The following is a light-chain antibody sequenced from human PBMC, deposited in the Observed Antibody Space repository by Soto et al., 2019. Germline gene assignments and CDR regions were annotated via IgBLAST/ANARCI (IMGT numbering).Light chain of an antibody. J-gene: IGKJ2*01. CDR3: QQYNNWRT. CDR2: GAS. CDR1: QSVSSN. Sequence: EIVMTQSPATLSVSPGERATLSCRASQSVSSNLAWYQQKPGQAPRLLIYGASTRATGIPARFSGSGSGTEFNLTISSLLSEEFAVYYCQQYNNWRTFGQGTKLEIK. V-gene: IGKV3D-15*01.